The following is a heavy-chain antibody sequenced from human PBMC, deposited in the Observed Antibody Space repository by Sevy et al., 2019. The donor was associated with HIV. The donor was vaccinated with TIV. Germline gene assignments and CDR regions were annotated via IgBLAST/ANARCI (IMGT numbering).Heavy chain of an antibody. V-gene: IGHV4-34*01. CDR2: INHSGST. CDR1: GGSFSGYY. J-gene: IGHJ6*03. Sequence: SETLSLTCAVYGGSFSGYYWSWIRQPPGKGLEWIGEINHSGSTNYNPSLKSRVTISVDTSKNQFSLKLSSVTAADTAVYYCARGFNMDVWGKGTTLTVSS. CDR3: ARGFNMDV.